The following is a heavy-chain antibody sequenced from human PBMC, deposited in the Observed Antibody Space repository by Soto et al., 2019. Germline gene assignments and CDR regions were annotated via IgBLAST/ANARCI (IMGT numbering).Heavy chain of an antibody. CDR2: ISGSGGST. D-gene: IGHD2-2*01. CDR3: AKLVVPAALTYYYYGMDV. J-gene: IGHJ6*04. V-gene: IGHV3-23*01. Sequence: PGGSLRLSCAASGLTFSSYAMSWVRQAPGKGLEWVSAISGSGGSTYYADSVKGRFTISRDNSKNTLYLQMNSLRAEDTAVYYCAKLVVPAALTYYYYGMDVWGKGTTVTVSS. CDR1: GLTFSSYA.